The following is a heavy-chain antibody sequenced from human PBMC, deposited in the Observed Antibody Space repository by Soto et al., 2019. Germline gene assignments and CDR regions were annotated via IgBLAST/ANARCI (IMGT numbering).Heavy chain of an antibody. CDR2: IKQDGSEK. D-gene: IGHD3-3*01. CDR3: ARGFLDYDFWSGDSGFDY. J-gene: IGHJ4*02. V-gene: IGHV3-7*01. CDR1: GFTFSSYW. Sequence: PGGSLRLSCAASGFTFSSYWMSWVRQAPGKGLEWVANIKQDGSEKYYVDSVKGRFTISRDNAKNSLYLQMNSLRAEDTAVYYCARGFLDYDFWSGDSGFDYWGQGTLVTVSS.